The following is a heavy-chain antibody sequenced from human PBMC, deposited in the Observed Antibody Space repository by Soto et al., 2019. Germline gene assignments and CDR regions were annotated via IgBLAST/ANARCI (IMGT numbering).Heavy chain of an antibody. Sequence: QVQLQQWGAGLLKPSETLSLTCAVHGGSFSGYYWSWIRQPPGKGLEWIGEINHSGSTNYNPSLKSRVTISVDTSKNQFSLKLSSVTAADTAVYYCARDQLVVPAASLGYYYYGMDVWGQGTTVTVSS. D-gene: IGHD2-2*01. V-gene: IGHV4-34*01. CDR1: GGSFSGYY. CDR3: ARDQLVVPAASLGYYYYGMDV. CDR2: INHSGST. J-gene: IGHJ6*02.